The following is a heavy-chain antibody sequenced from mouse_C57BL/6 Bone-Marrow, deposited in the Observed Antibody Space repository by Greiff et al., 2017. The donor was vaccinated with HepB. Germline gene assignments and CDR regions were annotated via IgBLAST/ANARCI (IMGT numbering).Heavy chain of an antibody. V-gene: IGHV1-69*01. Sequence: QVQLQQPGAELVMPGASVKLSCKASGYTFTSYWMHWVKQRPGQGLEWIGEIDPSDSYTNYNQKFKGKSTLTVDKSSSTAYMQLSSLTSEDSAVYYCAREGLITFDVWGQGTTLTVSS. CDR3: AREGLITFDV. CDR1: GYTFTSYW. J-gene: IGHJ2*01. D-gene: IGHD1-1*01. CDR2: IDPSDSYT.